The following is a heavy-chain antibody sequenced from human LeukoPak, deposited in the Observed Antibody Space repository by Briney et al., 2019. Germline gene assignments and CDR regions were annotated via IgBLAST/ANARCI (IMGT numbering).Heavy chain of an antibody. D-gene: IGHD5-12*01. J-gene: IGHJ4*02. CDR3: ARDLVSGYDSAMDY. CDR2: IIPIFGTA. Sequence: SVKVSCKASGGTFSSYAISWVRQAPGQGLEWMGGIIPIFGTANYAQKFQGRVTMTADESTSTAYMELSSLRSDDTAVYYCARDLVSGYDSAMDYWGQGTLVTVSS. CDR1: GGTFSSYA. V-gene: IGHV1-69*13.